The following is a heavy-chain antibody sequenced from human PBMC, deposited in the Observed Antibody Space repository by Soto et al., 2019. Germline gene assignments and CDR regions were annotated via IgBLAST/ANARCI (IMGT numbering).Heavy chain of an antibody. D-gene: IGHD3-10*01. J-gene: IGHJ4*02. CDR2: IYWDDDT. CDR1: GFSRRTSGVG. CDR3: AHRGGNYGSGSYQY. V-gene: IGHV2-5*02. Sequence: QITLKESGPTLVKPTQPLTLTCTFSGFSRRTSGVGVGWIRQPPGKALEWLALIYWDDDTLYSPSLTSRLTITKDTSKNQVVLTMTNMDTVDTATYYCAHRGGNYGSGSYQYWGQGTLVTVSS.